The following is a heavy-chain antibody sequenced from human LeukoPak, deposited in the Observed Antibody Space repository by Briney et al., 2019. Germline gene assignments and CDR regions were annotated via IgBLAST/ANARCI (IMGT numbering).Heavy chain of an antibody. D-gene: IGHD6-19*01. CDR2: INPNSGGT. J-gene: IGHJ4*02. CDR3: ARDSVYSSGREFDY. V-gene: IGHV1-2*04. CDR1: GYTFTGNY. Sequence: GASVKVSCKASGYTFTGNYMHWVRQAPGQGLEWMGWINPNSGGTNYAQKFQGWVTMTRDTSISTAYMELSRLRSDDTAVYYCARDSVYSSGREFDYWGQGTLVTVSS.